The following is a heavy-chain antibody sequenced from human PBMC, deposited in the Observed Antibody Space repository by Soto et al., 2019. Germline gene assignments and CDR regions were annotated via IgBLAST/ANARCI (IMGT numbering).Heavy chain of an antibody. D-gene: IGHD2-15*01. CDR1: GGSISSSNW. V-gene: IGHV4-4*02. CDR2: INHSGST. J-gene: IGHJ6*03. Sequence: ASETLSLTCAVSGGSISSSNWWSWVRQPPGKGLEWIGEINHSGSTNYNPSLKSRVTISVDTSKNQFSLKLSSVTAADTAVYYCASKVVVVVAVPDPYYYYYMDVWGKGTTVTVSS. CDR3: ASKVVVVVAVPDPYYYYYMDV.